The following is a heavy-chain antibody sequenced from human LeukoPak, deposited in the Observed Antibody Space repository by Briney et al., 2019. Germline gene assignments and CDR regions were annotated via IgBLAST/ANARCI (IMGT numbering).Heavy chain of an antibody. Sequence: SVKVSCKASGGTFSSYAISWVRQAPGQGLEWMGRVIPILGIANYAQKFQGRVTITADKSTSTAYMELSSLRSEDTAVYYCARDLEPIVATILGSYYGMDVWGQGTTVTVSS. V-gene: IGHV1-69*04. D-gene: IGHD5-12*01. J-gene: IGHJ6*02. CDR3: ARDLEPIVATILGSYYGMDV. CDR1: GGTFSSYA. CDR2: VIPILGIA.